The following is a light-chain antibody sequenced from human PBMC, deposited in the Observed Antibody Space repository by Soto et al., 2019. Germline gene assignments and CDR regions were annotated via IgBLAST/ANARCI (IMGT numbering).Light chain of an antibody. J-gene: IGKJ3*01. CDR1: QTITRY. Sequence: DIQMTQSPSSLSASVGVRVTITCRASQTITRYLNWYQQKPGKAPKLLIYAASSLQSGVPSRLSGSGSGTDFSLTISSLQPEDFATYYCQQNYSPPFTFGPGTQVDVK. CDR2: AAS. V-gene: IGKV1-39*01. CDR3: QQNYSPPFT.